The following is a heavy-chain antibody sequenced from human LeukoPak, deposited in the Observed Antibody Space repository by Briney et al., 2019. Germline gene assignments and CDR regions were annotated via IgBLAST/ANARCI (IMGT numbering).Heavy chain of an antibody. Sequence: ASVKVSCKASGYTFTSYDINWVRQATGQGLEWMGWMNPNSGNTGYAQKFQGRVTITRSTSISTAYMELSSLRSEDTAVYYCARGPKLGPAYFDYWGQGTLVTVSS. CDR1: GYTFTSYD. CDR2: MNPNSGNT. V-gene: IGHV1-8*03. CDR3: ARGPKLGPAYFDY. J-gene: IGHJ4*02. D-gene: IGHD7-27*01.